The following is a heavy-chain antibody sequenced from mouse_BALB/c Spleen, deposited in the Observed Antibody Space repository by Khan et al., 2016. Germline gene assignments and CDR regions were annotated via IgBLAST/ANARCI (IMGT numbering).Heavy chain of an antibody. V-gene: IGHV14-4*02. CDR1: GFNIKDYY. Sequence: VQLQQSGAELVRSGASVKLSCTASGFNIKDYYMHWVKQRPEQGLEWIGWIDPENGDTEYAPKFQGKATMTADTSSNTAYLQLSSLTSEDTAVYYCNAYCNYWFAYWGQGTLVTVSA. J-gene: IGHJ3*01. CDR2: IDPENGDT. CDR3: NAYCNYWFAY. D-gene: IGHD2-1*01.